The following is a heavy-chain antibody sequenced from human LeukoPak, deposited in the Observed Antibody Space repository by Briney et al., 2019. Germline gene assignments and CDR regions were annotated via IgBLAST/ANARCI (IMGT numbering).Heavy chain of an antibody. CDR2: NYYSGST. V-gene: IGHV4-59*08. Sequence: PSETLSLTCTVSGGSISSYYWSWIRQPPGKGLEWVGYNYYSGSTNYNPSLKSRVTISVDTSKNQFSLKLSSVTAADTALYYCARGDSSGGDSDYYFDYWGQGTLVAVSS. CDR3: ARGDSSGGDSDYYFDY. J-gene: IGHJ4*02. D-gene: IGHD6-19*01. CDR1: GGSISSYY.